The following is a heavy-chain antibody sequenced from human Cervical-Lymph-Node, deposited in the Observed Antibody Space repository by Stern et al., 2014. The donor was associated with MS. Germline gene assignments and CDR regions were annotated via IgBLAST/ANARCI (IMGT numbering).Heavy chain of an antibody. D-gene: IGHD3-10*01. Sequence: VQLVQSGAEVKKPGASVTVSCNVSGHPLSELAIHWLRQLPTSGLEWLGQFDPEDGETVYAQRLQGRLPMTEDTTTGTAYMTLTALTSDDTAVYYCATDRGFKWGPGTLVAVSS. CDR3: ATDRGFK. J-gene: IGHJ4*02. CDR2: FDPEDGET. V-gene: IGHV1-24*01. CDR1: GHPLSELA.